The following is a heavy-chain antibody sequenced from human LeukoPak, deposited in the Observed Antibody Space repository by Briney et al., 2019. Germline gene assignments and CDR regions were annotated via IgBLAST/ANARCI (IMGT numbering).Heavy chain of an antibody. CDR2: ISYDGGNN. CDR1: GFTFSTYG. D-gene: IGHD3-22*01. V-gene: IGHV3-30*18. CDR3: VKRSDSSGYYYMSY. Sequence: GGSLRLSCAASGFTFSTYGMHWVRQAPGKGLEWVAVISYDGGNNYYADSVQGRFTISRDNSKNTLYLQMSSLRAEDTAVYYCVKRSDSSGYYYMSYWGQGTLVTVSS. J-gene: IGHJ4*02.